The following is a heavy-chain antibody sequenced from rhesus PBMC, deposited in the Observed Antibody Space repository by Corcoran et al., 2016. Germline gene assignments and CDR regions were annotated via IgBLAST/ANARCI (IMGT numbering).Heavy chain of an antibody. CDR3: ARRPVTTTFDY. D-gene: IGHD4-29*01. CDR1: GFSLPTSGMG. CDR2: MYWDDNK. V-gene: IGHV2-152*01. J-gene: IGHJ4*01. Sequence: QVTLKESGPALVKPTQTLTLTCTFSGFSLPTSGMGVGWIRQPPGKALEWLALMYWDDNKRYNTSRKSRRTVSKDTSKNQGVLTMTNMDPMDTATYYCARRPVTTTFDYWGQGVLVTVSS.